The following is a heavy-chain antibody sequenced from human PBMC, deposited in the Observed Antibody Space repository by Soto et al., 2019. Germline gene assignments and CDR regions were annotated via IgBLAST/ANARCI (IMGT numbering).Heavy chain of an antibody. Sequence: ETLSLTCAVYGGSFSGYYWSWIRQPPGKGLEWIGEINHSGSTNYNPSLKSRVTISVDTSKNQFSLKLSSVTAADTAVYYCARGEGGYSYGLFDYWGQGTLVTVSS. CDR1: GGSFSGYY. CDR3: ARGEGGYSYGLFDY. J-gene: IGHJ4*02. CDR2: INHSGST. V-gene: IGHV4-34*01. D-gene: IGHD5-18*01.